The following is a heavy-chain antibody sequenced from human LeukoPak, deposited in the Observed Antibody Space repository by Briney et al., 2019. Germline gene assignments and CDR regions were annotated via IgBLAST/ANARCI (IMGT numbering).Heavy chain of an antibody. Sequence: GGSLRLSCAVSGYSFSSHGMHWVRQAPGKGLEWVAVIWYDGSQKYYADTVRSRFTVSRDNPKNTLYLQMDSLRAEDTAVYYCARLYGANVGYLDYWGQGTLVTVCS. CDR3: ARLYGANVGYLDY. J-gene: IGHJ4*02. V-gene: IGHV3-33*03. CDR1: GYSFSSHG. D-gene: IGHD4-23*01. CDR2: IWYDGSQK.